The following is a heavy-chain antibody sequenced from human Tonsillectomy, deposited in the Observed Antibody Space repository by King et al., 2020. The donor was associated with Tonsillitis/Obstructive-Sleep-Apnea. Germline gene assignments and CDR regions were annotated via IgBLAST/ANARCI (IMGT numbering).Heavy chain of an antibody. D-gene: IGHD4-11*01. V-gene: IGHV3-30*01. CDR3: ASDRGPYSNAPFGY. J-gene: IGHJ4*02. Sequence: VQLVESGGGVVQPGRSLRLSCAASGFTFSSYAMHWVRQAPGKGLEWVAVISYDGSNKYYADSVKGRFTISRDNSKNTLYLQMNSLRAEDTAVYYCASDRGPYSNAPFGYWGQGTLVTVSS. CDR2: ISYDGSNK. CDR1: GFTFSSYA.